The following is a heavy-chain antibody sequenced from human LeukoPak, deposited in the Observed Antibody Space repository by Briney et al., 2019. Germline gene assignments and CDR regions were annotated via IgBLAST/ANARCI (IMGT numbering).Heavy chain of an antibody. Sequence: PSETLSLTCAVYGGPFSGYYWSWIRQPPGKGLEWIGEINHSGSNNYHPSLKSRVTMSVDTCKNQFSLKLSSLTAADTAMYYCARREPHGDYGGKIRYYYYMDVWGKGTTITISS. CDR1: GGPFSGYY. V-gene: IGHV4-34*01. CDR3: ARREPHGDYGGKIRYYYYMDV. D-gene: IGHD4-23*01. CDR2: INHSGSN. J-gene: IGHJ6*03.